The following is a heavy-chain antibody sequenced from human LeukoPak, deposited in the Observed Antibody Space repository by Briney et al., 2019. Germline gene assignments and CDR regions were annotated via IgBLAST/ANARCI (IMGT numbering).Heavy chain of an antibody. CDR1: GFTFSSYG. D-gene: IGHD2-21*02. J-gene: IGHJ3*02. V-gene: IGHV3-30*18. Sequence: GRSLRLSCAASGFTFSSYGMHWVRQAPGKGLEWVAVISYDGSNKYYADSVKGRFTISRDNSKNTLYLQMNSLRAEDTAVYYCAKAVSNCGGDCYSGVGLFDIWGQGTMVTVSS. CDR2: ISYDGSNK. CDR3: AKAVSNCGGDCYSGVGLFDI.